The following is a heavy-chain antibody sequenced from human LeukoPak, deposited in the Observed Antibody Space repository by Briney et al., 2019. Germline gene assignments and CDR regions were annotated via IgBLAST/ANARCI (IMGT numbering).Heavy chain of an antibody. D-gene: IGHD6-19*01. CDR3: AKFFYDTVAGFYFDY. CDR2: FGGSGGTI. CDR1: GFTFSTYA. V-gene: IGHV3-23*01. Sequence: PGGSLRLSCAASGFTFSTYAMSWVRQAPGKGLEWVSHFGGSGGTIYYADSVKGRFTISRDNSKNTLYLQMNSLRAEDTAVYYCAKFFYDTVAGFYFDYWGQGTLVTVSS. J-gene: IGHJ4*02.